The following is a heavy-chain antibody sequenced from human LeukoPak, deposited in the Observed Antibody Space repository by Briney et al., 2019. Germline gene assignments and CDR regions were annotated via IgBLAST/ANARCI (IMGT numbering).Heavy chain of an antibody. CDR3: VAGASYSWFDR. D-gene: IGHD1-26*01. Sequence: PSQTLSLTCTVSGGSLSSYYWSWIPQPPREGQEWIGYVYYTGDTNYNPSLKSRVTTSVDMSKTQFFLRLTSVTAADTAVYYCVAGASYSWFDRWGQGTLVTVSS. CDR2: VYYTGDT. CDR1: GGSLSSYY. V-gene: IGHV4-59*01. J-gene: IGHJ5*02.